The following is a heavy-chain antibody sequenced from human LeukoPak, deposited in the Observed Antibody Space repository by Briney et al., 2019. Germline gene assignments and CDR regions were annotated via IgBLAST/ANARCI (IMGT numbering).Heavy chain of an antibody. CDR2: IYPGDSDT. CDR3: ARRGDGYNLNFDY. J-gene: IGHJ4*02. Sequence: GESLKISCKGSGYSFTNYWIGWVRQMPGKGLDWMGIIYPGDSDTRYSPSFQGQVTISADKSTSTAFLQWSSLKASDTAMYYCARRGDGYNLNFDYWGQGTLVTVSS. CDR1: GYSFTNYW. D-gene: IGHD5-24*01. V-gene: IGHV5-51*01.